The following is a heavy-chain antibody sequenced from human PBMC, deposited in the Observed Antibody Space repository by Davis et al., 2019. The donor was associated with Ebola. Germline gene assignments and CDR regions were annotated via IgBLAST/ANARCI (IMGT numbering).Heavy chain of an antibody. D-gene: IGHD2-2*01. V-gene: IGHV3-30*03. CDR1: GFTFSSYG. J-gene: IGHJ6*02. Sequence: GESLKISCAASGFTFSSYGMHWVRQAPGKGLEWVAVISYDGSNKYYADSVKGRFTISRDNSKNTLYLQMNSLRAEDTAVYYCARGDVVVPAAMYYYYYGMDVWGQGTTVTVSS. CDR2: ISYDGSNK. CDR3: ARGDVVVPAAMYYYYYGMDV.